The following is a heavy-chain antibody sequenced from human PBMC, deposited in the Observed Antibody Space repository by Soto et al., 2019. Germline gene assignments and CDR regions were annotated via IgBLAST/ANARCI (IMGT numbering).Heavy chain of an antibody. D-gene: IGHD5-18*01. CDR2: IKQDGSEK. J-gene: IGHJ6*02. CDR3: ARDVLEEGYSYDHYYYYGIDV. Sequence: PGGSLRLSCAASGFTFSSYWMSWVRQAPGKGLEWVATIKQDGSEKYYVDSVKGRFTISRDNAKNSLYLQMNSLRAGDTAVYYRARDVLEEGYSYDHYYYYGIDVWGQGTTVTVSS. CDR1: GFTFSSYW. V-gene: IGHV3-7*01.